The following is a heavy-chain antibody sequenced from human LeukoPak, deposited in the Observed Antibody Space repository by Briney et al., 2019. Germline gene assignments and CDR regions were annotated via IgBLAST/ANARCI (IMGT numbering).Heavy chain of an antibody. CDR1: GFTFSSYS. J-gene: IGHJ5*02. Sequence: PGGSLRLSCAASGFTFSSYSMNWVRQALGKGLEWVSSISSSSSYIYYADSVKGRFTISRDNAKNSLYLQMNSLRAEDTAVYYCARDFTMVRGVILNWFDPWGQGTLVTVSS. CDR2: ISSSSSYI. D-gene: IGHD3-10*01. CDR3: ARDFTMVRGVILNWFDP. V-gene: IGHV3-21*01.